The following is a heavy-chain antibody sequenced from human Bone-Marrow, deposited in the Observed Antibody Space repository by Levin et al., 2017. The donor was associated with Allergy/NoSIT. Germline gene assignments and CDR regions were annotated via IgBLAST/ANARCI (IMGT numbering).Heavy chain of an antibody. J-gene: IGHJ4*02. CDR3: ARGPNYYGSGSYRRHYFDY. CDR1: GGSFSGYY. V-gene: IGHV4-34*01. CDR2: INHSGST. D-gene: IGHD3-10*01. Sequence: PSQTLSLPCAVYGGSFSGYYWSWIRQPPGKGLEWIGEINHSGSTNYNPSLKSRVTISVDTSKNQFSLKLSSVTAADTAVYYCARGPNYYGSGSYRRHYFDYWGQGTLVTVSS.